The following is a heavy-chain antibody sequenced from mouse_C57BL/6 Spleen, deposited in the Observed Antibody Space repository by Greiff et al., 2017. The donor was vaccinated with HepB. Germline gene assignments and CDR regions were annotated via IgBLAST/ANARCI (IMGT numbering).Heavy chain of an antibody. Sequence: QVQLKQSGPELVKPGASVKISCKASGYAFSSSWMNWVKQRPGKGLEWIGRIYPGDGDTNYNGKFKGKATLTADKSSSTAYMQLSSLTSEDSAVYFCASESGSSYGAYWGQGTLVTVSA. CDR2: IYPGDGDT. CDR3: ASESGSSYGAY. V-gene: IGHV1-82*01. CDR1: GYAFSSSW. D-gene: IGHD1-1*01. J-gene: IGHJ3*01.